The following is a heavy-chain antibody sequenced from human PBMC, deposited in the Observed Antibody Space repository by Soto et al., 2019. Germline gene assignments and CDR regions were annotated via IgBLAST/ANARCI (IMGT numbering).Heavy chain of an antibody. Sequence: GGSLRLSCAASGFTFSSYAMSWVRQAPGKGLEWVSAISGSGGSTYYADSVKGRFTISRDNSKNTLYLQMNGLRAEDTAVYYCAKARRGSSGHYYFDYWGQGTLVTVSS. J-gene: IGHJ4*02. CDR2: ISGSGGST. CDR3: AKARRGSSGHYYFDY. V-gene: IGHV3-23*01. CDR1: GFTFSSYA. D-gene: IGHD6-19*01.